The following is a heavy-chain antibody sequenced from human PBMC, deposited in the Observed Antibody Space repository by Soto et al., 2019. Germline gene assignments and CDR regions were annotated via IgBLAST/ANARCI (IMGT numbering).Heavy chain of an antibody. V-gene: IGHV4-39*01. CDR2: IYYSGST. Sequence: SETLSLTCTVSGGSISSSSYYWSWIRQPPGKGLEWIGSIYYSGSTYYNPSLKSRVTISVDTSKNQFSLKLSSVTAADTAVYYCARRPLPKVFDYWGQGTLVTVS. J-gene: IGHJ4*02. CDR3: ARRPLPKVFDY. CDR1: GGSISSSSYY. D-gene: IGHD2-15*01.